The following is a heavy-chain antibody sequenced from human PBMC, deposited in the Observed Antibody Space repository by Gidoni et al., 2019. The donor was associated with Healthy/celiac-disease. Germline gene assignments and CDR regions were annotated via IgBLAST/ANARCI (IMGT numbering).Heavy chain of an antibody. V-gene: IGHV3-7*04. Sequence: EVQLVESGGGLVQPGGSLRLSCAASGFTFSRYWLSWFRPGPGKGLGWVANIKQDGSEKYYVDSVKGRFTISRDNAKNSLYLQMNSLRAEDTAVYYCARETASNYDILTGYYSLNYYYMDVWGKGTTVTVSS. D-gene: IGHD3-9*01. J-gene: IGHJ6*03. CDR1: GFTFSRYW. CDR3: ARETASNYDILTGYYSLNYYYMDV. CDR2: IKQDGSEK.